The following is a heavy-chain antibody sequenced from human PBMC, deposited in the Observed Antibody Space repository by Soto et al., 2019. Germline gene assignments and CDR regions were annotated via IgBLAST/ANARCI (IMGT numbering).Heavy chain of an antibody. J-gene: IGHJ6*02. D-gene: IGHD3-3*01. CDR3: ARAGKMRVVAHYYGMDV. Sequence: QVQLVQSGAEVKKPGASVKVSCKASGYTFTSYGISWVRQAPGQGLEWMGWISAYNGNTNYAQKLQGRVTMTTATPTSTADMELRSLRSDDTAVYYCARAGKMRVVAHYYGMDVWGQGTTVTVSS. CDR2: ISAYNGNT. CDR1: GYTFTSYG. V-gene: IGHV1-18*01.